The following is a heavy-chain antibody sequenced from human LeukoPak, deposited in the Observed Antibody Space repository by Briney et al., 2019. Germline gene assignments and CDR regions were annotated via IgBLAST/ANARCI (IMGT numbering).Heavy chain of an antibody. J-gene: IGHJ3*02. CDR3: ARFRAVATDAFDI. Sequence: PGGSLRLSCAASGCTVSNNYMNWVRQAPGKGLEWVSVVYSGGSTYYADSVKGRFTISRDNSKNTLYLQMNSLRADDTAVYYCARFRAVATDAFDIWGQGTMVTVSS. CDR1: GCTVSNNY. D-gene: IGHD5-12*01. CDR2: VYSGGST. V-gene: IGHV3-66*01.